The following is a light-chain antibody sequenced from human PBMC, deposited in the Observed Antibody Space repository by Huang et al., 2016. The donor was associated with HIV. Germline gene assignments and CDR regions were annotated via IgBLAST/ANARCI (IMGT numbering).Light chain of an antibody. V-gene: IGKV3-15*01. J-gene: IGKJ5*01. Sequence: EIVMTQSPATLSVSAGERATLSCRASQSVSSSLAWYQPKPGQAPRLLIYGASTRATGIPARFSGSGSGTEFTLTISSLQSEDLAVYYCQQYNNWPPVTFGQGTRLEMK. CDR3: QQYNNWPPVT. CDR2: GAS. CDR1: QSVSSS.